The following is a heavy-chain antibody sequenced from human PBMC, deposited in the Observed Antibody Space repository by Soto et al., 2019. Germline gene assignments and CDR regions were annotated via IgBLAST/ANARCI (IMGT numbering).Heavy chain of an antibody. D-gene: IGHD6-6*01. CDR1: GGSISSYY. V-gene: IGHV4-59*01. Sequence: SETLSLTCTVSGGSISSYYWSWIRQPPGKGLEWIGYIYYSGSTNYNPSLKSRVTISVDTSKNQFSLKLSSVTAADTAVYYCARVPRLERYYYYYMDVWGKGTTVTVSS. CDR2: IYYSGST. CDR3: ARVPRLERYYYYYMDV. J-gene: IGHJ6*03.